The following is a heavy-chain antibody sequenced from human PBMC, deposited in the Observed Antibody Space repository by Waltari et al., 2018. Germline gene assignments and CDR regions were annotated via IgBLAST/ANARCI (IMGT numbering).Heavy chain of an antibody. CDR2: IKQDGSEK. V-gene: IGHV3-7*01. J-gene: IGHJ4*02. D-gene: IGHD5-12*01. CDR1: GFTFSSYW. Sequence: EVQLVESGGGLVQPGGSLRLSCAASGFTFSSYWMSWVRQAPGKGLEWVANIKQDGSEKYYVDSGKGRFTISRDNAKNSLYLQMNSLRAEDTAVYYCARGGGSEYSGDTTHPFDYWGQGTLVTVSS. CDR3: ARGGGSEYSGDTTHPFDY.